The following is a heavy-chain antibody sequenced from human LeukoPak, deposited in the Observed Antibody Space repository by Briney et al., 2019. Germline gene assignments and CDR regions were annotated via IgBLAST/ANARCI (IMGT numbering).Heavy chain of an antibody. CDR1: GYTFTSYD. CDR2: MNPNSGNT. CDR3: ARGILSDDAFDI. Sequence: ASVKVSCKASGYTFTSYDINWVRQATGQGLEWMGWMNPNSGNTGYVQKFQGRVTMTRNTSIGTAYMELSSPRSEDTAVYYCARGILSDDAFDIWGQGTMVTVSS. V-gene: IGHV1-8*01. J-gene: IGHJ3*02.